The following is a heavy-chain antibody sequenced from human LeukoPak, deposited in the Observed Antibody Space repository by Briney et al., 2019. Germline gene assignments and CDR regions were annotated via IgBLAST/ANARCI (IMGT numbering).Heavy chain of an antibody. Sequence: GALRLSCAGSGFHLNHYALALVRQGSGEGLEWVLTFYGSWGLTTSTYYADSVKGRFTISRDNSDNKLYLQMDGLRADDTAVYYCVKDRRYTGNSALSWFDPWGQGTLVTVSS. CDR1: GFHLNHYA. D-gene: IGHD4-23*01. J-gene: IGHJ5*02. V-gene: IGHV3-23*01. CDR2: FYGSWGLTTST. CDR3: VKDRRYTGNSALSWFDP.